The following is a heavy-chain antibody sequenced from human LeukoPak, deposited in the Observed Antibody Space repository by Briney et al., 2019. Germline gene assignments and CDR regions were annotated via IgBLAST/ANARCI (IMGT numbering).Heavy chain of an antibody. CDR2: IYYSGST. D-gene: IGHD2-15*01. CDR1: GGSISSGGYS. Sequence: SETLSLTCAVSGGSISSGGYSWSWIRQPPGKGLEWIGYIYYSGSTYYNPSLKSRVTISVDTSKNQFSLKLSSVTAADTAVYYCAKGGGAFDRWGRGSLVTVSS. CDR3: AKGGGAFDR. J-gene: IGHJ5*02. V-gene: IGHV4-30-4*07.